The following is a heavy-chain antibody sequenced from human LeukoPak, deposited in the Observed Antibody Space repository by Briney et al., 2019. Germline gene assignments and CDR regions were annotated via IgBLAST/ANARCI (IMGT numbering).Heavy chain of an antibody. CDR1: GGTFSTYE. V-gene: IGHV1-69*04. CDR2: IIPVLNFA. D-gene: IGHD5-18*01. CDR3: ARRSDTGVVPHHSYYCFDV. Sequence: SVKVSCKASGGTFSTYEINWVRQAPGQGLEWVGRIIPVLNFANYAQRFQCRVTITADKSTNTAYMELSGLRSEDTATYYCARRSDTGVVPHHSYYCFDVWGQGTAVAVS. J-gene: IGHJ6*02.